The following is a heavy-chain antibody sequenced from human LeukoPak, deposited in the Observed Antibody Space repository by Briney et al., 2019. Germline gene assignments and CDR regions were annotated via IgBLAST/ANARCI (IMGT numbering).Heavy chain of an antibody. CDR1: GMSFTGYY. Sequence: SETLSLTCAVHGMSFTGYYWSWIRQPPGKGLEWIGEMNHRGNSYFNPSFKSRVGISLDTSRKQFSLNLTSVTAADTAFYFCARGSGSYTGAADHWGQGTLVTVSS. CDR3: ARGSGSYTGAADH. V-gene: IGHV4-34*01. CDR2: MNHRGNS. J-gene: IGHJ5*02. D-gene: IGHD6-19*01.